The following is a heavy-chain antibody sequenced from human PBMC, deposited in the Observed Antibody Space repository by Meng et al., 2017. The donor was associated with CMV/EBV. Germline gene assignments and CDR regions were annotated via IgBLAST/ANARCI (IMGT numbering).Heavy chain of an antibody. CDR3: ARSGFTGYDFVSSLMTW. CDR2: IIPILGIT. Sequence: SVTVSRKASRCTFSSYTISWLRQAPGQGLEWMGRIIPILGITDYAQKFQGRVTITADKSTTTSYMEPSSLRSDDTAVYYCARSGFTGYDFVSSLMTWWGQGTLVTVSS. D-gene: IGHD5-12*01. J-gene: IGHJ4*02. V-gene: IGHV1-69*02. CDR1: RCTFSSYT.